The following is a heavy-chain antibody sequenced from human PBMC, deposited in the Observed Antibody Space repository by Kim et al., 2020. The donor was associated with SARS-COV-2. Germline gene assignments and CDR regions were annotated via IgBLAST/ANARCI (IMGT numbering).Heavy chain of an antibody. CDR1: GFTFSSYS. D-gene: IGHD3-22*01. CDR2: ITSSSSYI. CDR3: ASQTYYYDSSGYSY. V-gene: IGHV3-21*01. Sequence: GGSLRLSCAASGFTFSSYSMNWVRQAPGKGLEWVSSITSSSSYIYYADSVKGRFTISRDNAENSLYLQLNSLRAEDTAVYYCASQTYYYDSSGYSYWGQGTLVTVSS. J-gene: IGHJ4*02.